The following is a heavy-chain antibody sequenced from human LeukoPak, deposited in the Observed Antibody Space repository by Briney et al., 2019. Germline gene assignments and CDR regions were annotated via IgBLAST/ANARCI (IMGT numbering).Heavy chain of an antibody. J-gene: IGHJ5*02. CDR1: GGSFTAFY. D-gene: IGHD4/OR15-4a*01. Sequence: SETLSLTCTVYGGSFTAFYWSWIRQPPGKGLEWIGEVNHSGTTNYNPSLKSRLSISVDTPNNQFSLNLRSVTAADTAVYYCVRGPYGASISNWFDPWGQGLLVTVSS. CDR2: VNHSGTT. CDR3: VRGPYGASISNWFDP. V-gene: IGHV4-34*01.